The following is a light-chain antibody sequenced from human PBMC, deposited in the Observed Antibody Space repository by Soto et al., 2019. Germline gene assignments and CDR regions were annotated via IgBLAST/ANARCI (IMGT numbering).Light chain of an antibody. CDR3: PQDVGSSRT. CDR2: AVS. V-gene: IGKV3-20*01. J-gene: IGKJ1*01. Sequence: EIVLTQFPGTLSLSPGERATLSCRASRTVDSTYLAWYQQKPGQAPRLLIYAVSTRATGVPDRFRGSGSGTDFTLPISRMEAEDFAVYHWPQDVGSSRTFGQGTKVEIK. CDR1: RTVDSTY.